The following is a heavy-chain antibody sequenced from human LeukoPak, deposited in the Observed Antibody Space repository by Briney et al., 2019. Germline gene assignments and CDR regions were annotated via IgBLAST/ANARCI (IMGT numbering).Heavy chain of an antibody. D-gene: IGHD5-18*01. Sequence: GESLRISCKGCGYSFASYWITWVRQMPGKGLEWMGRIDPSDSYTNYSPSFQGHVTISADESISTAYLEWNSLKASDTAIYYCARLSGYSYGADYWGQGTLVTVSS. CDR1: GYSFASYW. CDR3: ARLSGYSYGADY. J-gene: IGHJ4*02. CDR2: IDPSDSYT. V-gene: IGHV5-10-1*01.